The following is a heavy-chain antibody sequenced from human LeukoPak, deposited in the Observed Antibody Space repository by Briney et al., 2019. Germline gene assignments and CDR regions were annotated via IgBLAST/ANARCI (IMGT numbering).Heavy chain of an antibody. V-gene: IGHV3-30*04. CDR1: GFTFSNYA. Sequence: PGRSLRLSCAASGFTFSNYAMHWVRQAPGKGLEWVAVISYDGSNKYYTDSVKGRFTISGDSSKNTLYLQMNSLRAEDTAVYYCASRELEGSGSYSYGRFDYWGQGTLVTVSS. J-gene: IGHJ4*02. CDR2: ISYDGSNK. CDR3: ASRELEGSGSYSYGRFDY. D-gene: IGHD3-10*01.